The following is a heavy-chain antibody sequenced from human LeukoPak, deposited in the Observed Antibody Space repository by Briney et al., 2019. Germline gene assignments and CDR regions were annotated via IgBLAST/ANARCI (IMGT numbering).Heavy chain of an antibody. CDR3: ARDPGYHFYYYMDV. V-gene: IGHV3-9*01. J-gene: IGHJ6*03. Sequence: GGSLRLSCAASGFTFDDYAMHWVRQTPGKGLEWVSGITWNSGATVYADSVKGRFTISRDNAKNSLSQQMNSLRLEDTALYFCARDPGYHFYYYMDVWGKGTTVTVSS. CDR2: ITWNSGAT. CDR1: GFTFDDYA.